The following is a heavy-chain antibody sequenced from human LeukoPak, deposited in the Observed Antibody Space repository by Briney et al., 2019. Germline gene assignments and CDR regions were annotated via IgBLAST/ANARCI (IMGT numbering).Heavy chain of an antibody. CDR3: AKDPPRIDY. J-gene: IGHJ4*02. V-gene: IGHV3-23*01. Sequence: QTGGSLRLSCAASGFTFSSYAMGWVRQAPGTGLEWVSAISGSGGNTYYADSVKGRFTISRDNSRNTLYLQMNSLRAEDTAVYYCAKDPPRIDYWGQGTLVTVSS. CDR2: ISGSGGNT. CDR1: GFTFSSYA.